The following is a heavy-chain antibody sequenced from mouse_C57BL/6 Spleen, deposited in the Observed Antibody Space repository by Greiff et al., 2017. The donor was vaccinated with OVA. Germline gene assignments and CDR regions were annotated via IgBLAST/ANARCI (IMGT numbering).Heavy chain of an antibody. Sequence: VKLVESGPELVKPGASVKISCKASGYAFSSSWMNWVKQRPGKGLEWIGRIYPGDGDTNYNGKFKGKATLTADKSSSTAYMQLSSLTSEDSAVYFCARAMKSSYAMDYWGQGTSVTVSS. J-gene: IGHJ4*01. CDR2: IYPGDGDT. D-gene: IGHD6-1*01. CDR3: ARAMKSSYAMDY. CDR1: GYAFSSSW. V-gene: IGHV1-82*01.